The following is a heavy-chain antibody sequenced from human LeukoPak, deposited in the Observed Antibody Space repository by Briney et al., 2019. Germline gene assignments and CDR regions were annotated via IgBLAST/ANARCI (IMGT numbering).Heavy chain of an antibody. J-gene: IGHJ4*02. CDR2: IRSRPNNYTT. CDR3: SRKLGNAVEN. CDR1: GFAFSGSD. V-gene: IGHV3-73*01. D-gene: IGHD7-27*01. Sequence: GGSLRLSCAASGFAFSGSDMQWVRQASGKGLEWVGRIRSRPNNYTTAYAASVKGRFTISRDDSNNMAYLQMNSLKSDDTAVYYCSRKLGNAVENWGQGVLVIVSS.